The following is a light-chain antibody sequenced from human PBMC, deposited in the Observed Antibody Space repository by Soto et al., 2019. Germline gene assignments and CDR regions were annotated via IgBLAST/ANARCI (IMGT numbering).Light chain of an antibody. V-gene: IGKV1-5*03. CDR2: EAA. Sequence: DSQMTQSPSTLSASVGDRVTSTCQASQYIHNYLAWYQQKPGEAPKLLIYEAANLESGVPSMFSGSGTGTEFPLTISSLQPDDFATYYCQQSNNYPWTFGQGNRVEI. CDR1: QYIHNY. J-gene: IGKJ1*01. CDR3: QQSNNYPWT.